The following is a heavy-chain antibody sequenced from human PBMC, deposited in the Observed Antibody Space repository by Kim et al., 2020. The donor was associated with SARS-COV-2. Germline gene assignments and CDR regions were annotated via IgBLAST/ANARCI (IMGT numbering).Heavy chain of an antibody. V-gene: IGHV3-7*01. CDR3: ARYGSGSFLDC. D-gene: IGHD3-10*01. Sequence: GKCYVASVKGRFTIAGDNGKNSSYLQMTGLTPEDTAIYYCARYGSGSFLDCWGQGTLVTVSS. CDR2: GK. J-gene: IGHJ4*01.